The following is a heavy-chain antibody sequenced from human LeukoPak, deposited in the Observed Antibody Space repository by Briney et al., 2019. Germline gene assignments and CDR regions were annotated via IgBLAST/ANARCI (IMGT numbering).Heavy chain of an antibody. CDR1: GFTFSSYG. V-gene: IGHV3-53*01. J-gene: IGHJ4*02. CDR3: ARTGYGYNYFDY. Sequence: GRSLRLSCAASGFTFSSYGMSWVRQAPGKGLEWVSVIYSGGNTYSADSVKGRFTISRDNSKNTLYLQMNSLRAEDTAVYYCARTGYGYNYFDYWGQGALVTVSS. CDR2: IYSGGNT. D-gene: IGHD5-24*01.